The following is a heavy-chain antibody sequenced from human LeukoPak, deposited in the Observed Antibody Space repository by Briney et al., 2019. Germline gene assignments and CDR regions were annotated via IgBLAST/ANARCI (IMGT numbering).Heavy chain of an antibody. CDR1: GFTFSSYW. V-gene: IGHV3-7*01. Sequence: PGGPLRLSCAASGFTFSSYWMSWVRQAPGKGLEWVAYIKQDGSEKYYVDCVKGRFTISRDNAKNSLYLQMNSLRAEDTAVVYGAILWFGVLLFRSTWLHWGQGTLVTVSS. CDR2: IKQDGSEK. CDR3: AILWFGVLLFRSTWLH. J-gene: IGHJ4*02. D-gene: IGHD3-10*01.